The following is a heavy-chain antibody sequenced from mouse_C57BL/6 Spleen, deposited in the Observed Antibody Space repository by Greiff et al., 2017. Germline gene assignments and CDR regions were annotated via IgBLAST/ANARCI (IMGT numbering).Heavy chain of an antibody. Sequence: EVKLQESGGGLVQPGGSLSLSCAASGFTFTDYYMSWVRQPPGKALEWLGFIRKKANGYTTEYSACVKGRFTISRDNSQSILYLQMNALRAEDSATYYCARSSTVVAPYWYFDVWGTGTTVTVSS. D-gene: IGHD1-1*01. J-gene: IGHJ1*03. CDR3: ARSSTVVAPYWYFDV. V-gene: IGHV7-3*01. CDR1: GFTFTDYY. CDR2: IRKKANGYTT.